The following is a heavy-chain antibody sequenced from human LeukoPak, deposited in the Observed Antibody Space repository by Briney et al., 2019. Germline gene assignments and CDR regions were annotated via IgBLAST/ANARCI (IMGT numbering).Heavy chain of an antibody. J-gene: IGHJ4*02. CDR1: GFSFSSYS. CDR3: SGGKLGGYFHNWPRDFDC. Sequence: GGSLRLSCAASGFSFSSYSMNWVRQAPGKGLEWVGFIRSKAYGGAAEYAASVKGRFTISRDDSKTIAYLQMNSLETEDTAVYFCSGGKLGGYFHNWPRDFDCWGQGTLVIVSS. D-gene: IGHD5-12*01. V-gene: IGHV3-49*04. CDR2: IRSKAYGGAA.